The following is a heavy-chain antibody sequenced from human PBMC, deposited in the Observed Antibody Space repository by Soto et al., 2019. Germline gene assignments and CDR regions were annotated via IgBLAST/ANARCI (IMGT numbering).Heavy chain of an antibody. J-gene: IGHJ6*02. CDR2: IIPIFGTA. CDR3: ARDSGSLNPNYYYYGMDV. Sequence: QVQLVQSGAEAKKPGSSVKVSCKASGGTFSSYAISWVRQAPGQGLEWMGGIIPIFGTANYAQKFQGRVTITADESTSTAYMELSSLRSEDTAVYYCARDSGSLNPNYYYYGMDVWGQGTTVTVSS. D-gene: IGHD1-26*01. V-gene: IGHV1-69*01. CDR1: GGTFSSYA.